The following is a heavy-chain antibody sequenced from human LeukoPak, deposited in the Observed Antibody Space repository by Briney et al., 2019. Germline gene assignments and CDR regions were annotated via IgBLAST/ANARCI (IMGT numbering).Heavy chain of an antibody. J-gene: IGHJ4*02. CDR2: IYHSGST. CDR3: ARDQYDYVWGSYLGGFDY. D-gene: IGHD3-16*02. V-gene: IGHV4-34*01. Sequence: SETLSLTCAVYGGSFSGYYWSWIRQPPGKGLEWIGSIYHSGSTYYNPSLKSRVTISVDTSKNQFSLKLSSVTAADTAVYYCARDQYDYVWGSYLGGFDYWGQGTLVTVSS. CDR1: GGSFSGYY.